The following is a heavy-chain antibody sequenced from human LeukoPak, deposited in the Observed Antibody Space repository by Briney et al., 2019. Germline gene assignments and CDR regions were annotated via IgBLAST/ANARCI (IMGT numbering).Heavy chain of an antibody. V-gene: IGHV6-1*01. Sequence: SQTLSLTCAMSGDSLSSNSAAWDWTRQSPSRGLEWLGRTYYRVKWYNDYAVSVKSRITINPDTSKNQFSLQLNSVTPEDTAVYYCARNIVVVTAIRKYYYYYGMDVWGQGTTVTVSS. CDR1: GDSLSSNSAA. D-gene: IGHD2-21*02. CDR3: ARNIVVVTAIRKYYYYYGMDV. J-gene: IGHJ6*02. CDR2: TYYRVKWYN.